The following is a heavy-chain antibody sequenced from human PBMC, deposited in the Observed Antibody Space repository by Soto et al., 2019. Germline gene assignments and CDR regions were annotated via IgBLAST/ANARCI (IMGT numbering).Heavy chain of an antibody. CDR1: GFTFSSYA. V-gene: IGHV3-30-3*01. Sequence: QVQLVESGGGVVQPGRSLRLSCAASGFTFSSYAMHWVREAPGKGLEWEAVISFDGCNKYYADSVKGRFTISRDNSKNTLYLQMNSLRAEDTAVYYCARDGLEVAVAGLDYWGQGTLVTVSS. CDR2: ISFDGCNK. CDR3: ARDGLEVAVAGLDY. D-gene: IGHD6-19*01. J-gene: IGHJ4*02.